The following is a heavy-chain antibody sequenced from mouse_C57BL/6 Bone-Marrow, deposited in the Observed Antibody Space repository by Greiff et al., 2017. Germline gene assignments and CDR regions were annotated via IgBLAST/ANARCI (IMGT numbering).Heavy chain of an antibody. D-gene: IGHD1-2*01. CDR1: GYTFTSYW. CDR2: IYPGSGST. Sequence: QVQLQQPGAELVKPGASVKMSCKASGYTFTSYWITWVKQRPGQGLEWIGDIYPGSGSTNYNEKFKSKATLTVDTSSSTAYMQISSLTSEDSAVYYCARMRDHYDAGFAYWGQGTLVTVSA. CDR3: ARMRDHYDAGFAY. J-gene: IGHJ3*01. V-gene: IGHV1-55*01.